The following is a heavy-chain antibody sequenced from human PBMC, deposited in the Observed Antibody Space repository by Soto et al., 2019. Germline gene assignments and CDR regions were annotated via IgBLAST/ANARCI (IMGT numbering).Heavy chain of an antibody. V-gene: IGHV3-66*01. J-gene: IGHJ4*02. Sequence: EVQLVESGGGLVQPGGSLRLSCAASGFTVSSNYMSWVRQAPGKGLEWVSVIYSGGSTYYADSVKGRFTISRDNSKNTLYLQMNSLRAEDTAVYYCARMEYILTGYYSPFDYWGQGTLVTVSS. CDR2: IYSGGST. CDR1: GFTVSSNY. CDR3: ARMEYILTGYYSPFDY. D-gene: IGHD3-9*01.